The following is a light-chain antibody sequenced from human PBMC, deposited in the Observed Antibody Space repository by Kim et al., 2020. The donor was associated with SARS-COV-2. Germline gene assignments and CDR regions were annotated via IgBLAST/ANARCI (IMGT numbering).Light chain of an antibody. CDR1: QTIATY. CDR2: AAS. V-gene: IGKV1-39*01. J-gene: IGKJ4*01. Sequence: DIQMTQSPSSLSAFVGDRVTITCRASQTIATYLNWYQKKPGQAPQFLIYAASRLQSGVPSRYSGSGSGTDFTLTINNLQPEDFATYFCQQTYTVPFTFGGGTKVDIK. CDR3: QQTYTVPFT.